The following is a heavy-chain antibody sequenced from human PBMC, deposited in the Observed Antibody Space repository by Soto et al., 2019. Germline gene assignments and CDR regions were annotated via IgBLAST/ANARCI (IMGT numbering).Heavy chain of an antibody. CDR2: IIPIFGTA. V-gene: IGHV1-69*13. J-gene: IGHJ4*02. Sequence: ASVKVSCKASGGTFSSYAISWVRQAPGQGLEWMGGIIPIFGTANYAQKFQGRVTITADESTSTAYMELSSLRSEDTAVYYCARDGYCSSTSCYCDYWGQGTLVTVSS. D-gene: IGHD2-2*03. CDR1: GGTFSSYA. CDR3: ARDGYCSSTSCYCDY.